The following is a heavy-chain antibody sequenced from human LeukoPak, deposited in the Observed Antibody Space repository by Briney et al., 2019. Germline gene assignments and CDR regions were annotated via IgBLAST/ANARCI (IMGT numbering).Heavy chain of an antibody. CDR2: ISSNGGST. J-gene: IGHJ4*02. Sequence: GGSLRLSCAVSGFTFSSYAMHWVRQAPGKGLEYVSAISSNGGSTYYANSVKGRFTISRDNSKNTLYLQMGSLRTEDMAVYYCAREGSSSSPFDYWGQGTLVTVSS. CDR3: AREGSSSSPFDY. D-gene: IGHD6-6*01. V-gene: IGHV3-64*01. CDR1: GFTFSSYA.